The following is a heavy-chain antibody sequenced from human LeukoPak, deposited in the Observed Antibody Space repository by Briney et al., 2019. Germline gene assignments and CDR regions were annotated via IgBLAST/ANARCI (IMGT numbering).Heavy chain of an antibody. CDR2: FGTRSSSI. V-gene: IGHV3-21*01. D-gene: IGHD5-24*01. CDR3: ARERDEGFDY. Sequence: GGSLRLSCAASGFTFSSYAMNWVRQAPGKGLEWVSSFGTRSSSIYYADSVKGRFTISRDNARNSLYLQMNSLKAEDTAVYYCARERDEGFDYWGQGTLVTVSS. CDR1: GFTFSSYA. J-gene: IGHJ4*02.